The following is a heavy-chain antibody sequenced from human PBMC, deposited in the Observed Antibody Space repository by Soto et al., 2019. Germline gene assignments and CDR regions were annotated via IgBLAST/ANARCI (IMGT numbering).Heavy chain of an antibody. CDR2: IYYTGAT. D-gene: IGHD6-25*01. CDR3: ARVFSSGSGWMYYFDF. Sequence: QVQLRESGPGLVEASGTLSLTCEVSTGSIGSGNWWSWVRQPPGKGLEWIGEIYYTGATNYNPSLKSRITMTIDKSKDHFSLSLRSATAADTAVYYCARVFSSGSGWMYYFDFWGQGTLVSVSS. V-gene: IGHV4-4*02. J-gene: IGHJ4*02. CDR1: TGSIGSGNW.